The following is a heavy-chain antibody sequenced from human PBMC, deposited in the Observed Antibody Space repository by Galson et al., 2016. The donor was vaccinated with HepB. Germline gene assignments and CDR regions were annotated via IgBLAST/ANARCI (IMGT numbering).Heavy chain of an antibody. V-gene: IGHV3-48*02. CDR1: GFSFSLHS. Sequence: SLRLSCAASGFSFSLHSMVWARQFPGRGLEWLAFISSRSSVIYYADSVKGQFTISRDDGKNLAYLQMDRLTDEDTATYYCARVDSGWFDYWGRGILVTASS. CDR3: ARVDSGWFDY. J-gene: IGHJ4*02. CDR2: ISSRSSVI. D-gene: IGHD6-25*01.